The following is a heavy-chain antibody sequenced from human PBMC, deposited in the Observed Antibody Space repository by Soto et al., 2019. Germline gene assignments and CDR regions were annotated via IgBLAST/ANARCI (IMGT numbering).Heavy chain of an antibody. V-gene: IGHV3-7*01. CDR3: LSGRGY. J-gene: IGHJ4*02. CDR2: MNPDGSAQ. Sequence: GGSLRLSCAASGFSFSNYWINWVRQAPGKGLEWVANMNPDGSAQYYVDSVKGRFTISRDNAKNSASLQMNSLRAEDAAVYYCLSGRGYWGQGTLVTVSS. CDR1: GFSFSNYW.